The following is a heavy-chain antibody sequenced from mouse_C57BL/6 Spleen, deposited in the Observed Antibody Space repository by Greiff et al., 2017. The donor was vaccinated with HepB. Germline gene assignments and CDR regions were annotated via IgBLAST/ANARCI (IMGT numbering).Heavy chain of an antibody. J-gene: IGHJ2*01. CDR1: GYAFSSSW. CDR2: IYPGDGDT. D-gene: IGHD3-2*02. Sequence: VQVVESGPELVKPGASVKISCKASGYAFSSSWMNWVKQRPGKGLEWIGRIYPGDGDTNYNGKFKGKATLTAAKSSSTAYMQLSSLTSEDSAVSFCAREGTAQAPLFDYWGQGTTLTVSS. CDR3: AREGTAQAPLFDY. V-gene: IGHV1-82*01.